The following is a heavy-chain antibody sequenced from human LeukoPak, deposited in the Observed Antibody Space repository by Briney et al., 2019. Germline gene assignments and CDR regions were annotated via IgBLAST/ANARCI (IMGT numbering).Heavy chain of an antibody. CDR1: GGSFSGYY. V-gene: IGHV4-34*01. Sequence: SETLSLTCTVYGGSFSGYYWTWIRQPPGRGLEWIGEINHSGSTNYNPSLKSRVTISVDTSKSQFSLKLNSVTAADTAMYYCARGRDPYWGQGTLVTVSS. CDR3: ARGRDPY. J-gene: IGHJ4*02. D-gene: IGHD5-24*01. CDR2: INHSGST.